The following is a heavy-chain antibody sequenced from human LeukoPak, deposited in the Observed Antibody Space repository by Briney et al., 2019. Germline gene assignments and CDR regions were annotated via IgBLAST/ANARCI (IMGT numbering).Heavy chain of an antibody. CDR1: GFTFSDYY. CDR3: TRTDYGAQRGLDY. Sequence: PGGSLRLSCAASGFTFSDYYMDWVRQAPGKGLEWVGRNRNKANSYTTEYAASVKGRFIISRDDSKNSLHLQMNSLKTEDTAVYYCTRTDYGAQRGLDYWGQGTLVTVSS. D-gene: IGHD4-17*01. J-gene: IGHJ4*02. CDR2: NRNKANSYTT. V-gene: IGHV3-72*01.